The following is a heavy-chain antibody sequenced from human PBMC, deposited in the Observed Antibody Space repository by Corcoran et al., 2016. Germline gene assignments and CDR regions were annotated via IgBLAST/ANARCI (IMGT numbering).Heavy chain of an antibody. J-gene: IGHJ4*02. V-gene: IGHV3-23*01. CDR2: ISGSGGST. Sequence: EVQLLESGGGLVQPGGSLRLSCAASGFTFSSYAMSWVRQAPGKGLEWVSAISGSGGSTYYADSVKGRVTISSDNSKNTLYLQMNSMRAEEKAVDYCAKCFVDYYDSSGYLNDYWGQGTLVTVSS. D-gene: IGHD3-22*01. CDR3: AKCFVDYYDSSGYLNDY. CDR1: GFTFSSYA.